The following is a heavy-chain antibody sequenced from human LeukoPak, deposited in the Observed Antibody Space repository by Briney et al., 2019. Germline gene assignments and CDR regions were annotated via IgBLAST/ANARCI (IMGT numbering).Heavy chain of an antibody. CDR1: GFTFDDYG. CDR2: INWNGGST. CDR3: VRDMGRESIFDY. D-gene: IGHD3-10*01. J-gene: IGHJ4*02. V-gene: IGHV3-20*04. Sequence: GGSLRLSCAASGFTFDDYGMSWVRQAPGKGLEWVSGINWNGGSTGYADSVKGRFTISRDNAKNSLFLEMNSLRVEDTAVYYCVRDMGRESIFDYWGQGTLVTVS.